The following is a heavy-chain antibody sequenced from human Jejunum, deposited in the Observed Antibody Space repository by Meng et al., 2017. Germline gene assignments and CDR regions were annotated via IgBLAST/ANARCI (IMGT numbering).Heavy chain of an antibody. V-gene: IGHV2-5*02. CDR2: IYWDDDK. CDR1: GFSLSTSGVG. J-gene: IGHJ5*01. D-gene: IGHD6-13*01. Sequence: SGPTLVKPTQTLTLTCTFSGFSLSTSGVGVGWIRQPPGKALECLALIYWDDDKRYNPSLKNRLTITKDTSKNQVVLTMTNMDLVDTATYYCAHRLAYSSNYNVGWFDPWGLGTLVTVSS. CDR3: AHRLAYSSNYNVGWFDP.